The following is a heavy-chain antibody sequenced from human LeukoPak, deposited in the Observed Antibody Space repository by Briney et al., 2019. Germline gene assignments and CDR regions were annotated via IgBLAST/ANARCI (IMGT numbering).Heavy chain of an antibody. CDR3: AKGFRRQLVGYHPIT. CDR2: ISGSDGST. V-gene: IGHV3-23*01. Sequence: PGGSLRLSCAASGFTFISYAMSWVRQAPGKGLEWVSAISGSDGSTYYADSVKGRFTISRDNSKNTLYLQMNSLRAEDTAVYYCAKGFRRQLVGYHPITWGQGTLVTVSS. CDR1: GFTFISYA. J-gene: IGHJ4*02. D-gene: IGHD6-13*01.